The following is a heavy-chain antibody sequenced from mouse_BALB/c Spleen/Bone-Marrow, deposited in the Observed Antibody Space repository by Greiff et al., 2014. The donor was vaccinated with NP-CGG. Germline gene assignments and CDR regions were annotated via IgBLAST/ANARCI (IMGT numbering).Heavy chain of an antibody. CDR1: GYTFTSYC. V-gene: IGHV1-59*01. D-gene: IGHD4-1*01. Sequence: QVQLQQSGAELVKPGASVKMSCKASGYTFTSYCMHWVKQRPGHGLEWIGLIDPSDSYTNYNQNFKGKATLTVDTSSNTAYVQLSSLTSEDSAVYYCASQAGTHDFDYWGQGTTLAVSS. CDR3: ASQAGTHDFDY. J-gene: IGHJ2*01. CDR2: IDPSDSYT.